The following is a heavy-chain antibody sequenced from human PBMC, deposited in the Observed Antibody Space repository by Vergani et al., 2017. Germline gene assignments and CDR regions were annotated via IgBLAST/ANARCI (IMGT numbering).Heavy chain of an antibody. V-gene: IGHV3-30*02. Sequence: QVQLVESGGGVVQPGGSLRLSCGASGFTFSNYGMHWVRQAPGKGLEWVTFIRYDGSNTYYADSVKGRFTISRDNSKNTLFLQMNSLRPEDTAVYYCAREPGIAVAAAPHFDYWGQGTLVTVSS. CDR3: AREPGIAVAAAPHFDY. CDR2: IRYDGSNT. J-gene: IGHJ4*02. D-gene: IGHD6-19*01. CDR1: GFTFSNYG.